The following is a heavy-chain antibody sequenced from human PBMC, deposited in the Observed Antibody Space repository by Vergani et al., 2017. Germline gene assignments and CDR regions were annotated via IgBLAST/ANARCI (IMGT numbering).Heavy chain of an antibody. V-gene: IGHV3-9*01. CDR3: ARDGDVDIVATIDYYYGMDV. CDR2: ISWNSGAV. Sequence: EVDLVESGGGLAQPGGSLRLSCEASGITFWKFGMHWVRQGPGKGLEWVSGISWNSGAVDYADSVRGRFTISRDNAKNSLYLQMNSLRAEDTAVYYCARDGDVDIVATIDYYYGMDVWGQGTTVTVSS. J-gene: IGHJ6*02. D-gene: IGHD5-12*01. CDR1: GITFWKFG.